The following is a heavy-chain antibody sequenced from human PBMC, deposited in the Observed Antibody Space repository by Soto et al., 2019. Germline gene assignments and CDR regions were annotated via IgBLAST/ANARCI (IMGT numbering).Heavy chain of an antibody. Sequence: GSLRLSGAASGLTSGPYGMTWVRQAPGMGLEWVSTIIGSGFSTNYAESVQGRLTISRDNSKNTMYPQMNSLRAEDTAVYYCAKDPTPRDFLFIHYFDSWGQGSLVTVSS. CDR3: AKDPTPRDFLFIHYFDS. CDR2: IIGSGFST. CDR1: GLTSGPYG. D-gene: IGHD3-10*02. J-gene: IGHJ4*01. V-gene: IGHV3-23*01.